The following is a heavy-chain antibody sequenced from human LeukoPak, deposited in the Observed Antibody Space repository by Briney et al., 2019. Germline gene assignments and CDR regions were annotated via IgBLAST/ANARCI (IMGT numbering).Heavy chain of an antibody. Sequence: SETLSLTCTVSGGCISSSSYYWGWIRQPPGKGLEWIGSIYYSGSTYYNPSLKSRVTISVDTSKNQFSLKLSSVTAADTAVYYCARGEVVPAAIYWFDPWGQGTLVTVSS. J-gene: IGHJ5*02. CDR3: ARGEVVPAAIYWFDP. D-gene: IGHD2-2*01. V-gene: IGHV4-39*07. CDR2: IYYSGST. CDR1: GGCISSSSYY.